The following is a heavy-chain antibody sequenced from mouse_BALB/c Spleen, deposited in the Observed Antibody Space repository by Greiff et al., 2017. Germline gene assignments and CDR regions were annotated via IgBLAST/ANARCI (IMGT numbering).Heavy chain of an antibody. CDR3: ARSLYYYFDY. J-gene: IGHJ2*01. CDR2: INPSNGRT. Sequence: QVQLQQPGAELVKPGASVKLSCKASGYTFTSYWMHWVKQRPGQGLEWIGEINPSNGRTNYNEKFKSKATLTVDKSSSTAYMQLSSLTSEDSAVYYCARSLYYYFDYWGQGTTLTVSS. D-gene: IGHD2-1*01. CDR1: GYTFTSYW. V-gene: IGHV1S81*02.